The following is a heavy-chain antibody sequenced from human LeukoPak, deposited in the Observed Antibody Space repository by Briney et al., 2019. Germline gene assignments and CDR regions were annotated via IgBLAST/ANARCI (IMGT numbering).Heavy chain of an antibody. D-gene: IGHD5-24*01. CDR1: GGSFSGYY. CDR2: IFYSGST. CDR3: ARTLEMATIDAFDI. V-gene: IGHV4-34*12. Sequence: SETLSLTCAVYGGSFSGYYWSWIRQPPGKALEWIGNIFYSGSTYYSPSLKSRVTISLDTSRNQFSLKLNSVTAADTAVYYCARTLEMATIDAFDIWGQGTMVTVSS. J-gene: IGHJ3*02.